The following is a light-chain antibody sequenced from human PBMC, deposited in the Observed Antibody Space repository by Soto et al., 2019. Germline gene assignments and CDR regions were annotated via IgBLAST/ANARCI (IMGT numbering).Light chain of an antibody. V-gene: IGKV3-20*01. Sequence: EIVLTQSPGTLSLSPGESATLSCRASRSLDSGQLAWYQQKVGRAPRLLIHDAFIRATGIPDRFSGSGSGTDFTLTISRLEPEDFAVYYCQQYGSSSITFGQGTRLEI. J-gene: IGKJ5*01. CDR3: QQYGSSSIT. CDR2: DAF. CDR1: RSLDSGQ.